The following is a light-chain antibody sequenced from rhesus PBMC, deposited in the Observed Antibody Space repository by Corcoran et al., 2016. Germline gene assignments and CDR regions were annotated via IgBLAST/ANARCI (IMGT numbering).Light chain of an antibody. CDR2: KAS. J-gene: IGKJ3*01. V-gene: IGKV1-22*01. CDR1: QGISTW. CDR3: QQYRRRPFT. Sequence: DIQMTQSPSSLSASVGDTVTITCRASQGISTWLAWYQQKPGKAPKPLIYKASSLQRGVPSRFIGSGSGTDFTRTISRLQAEDFGTYYCQQYRRRPFTFGPGTKLDIK.